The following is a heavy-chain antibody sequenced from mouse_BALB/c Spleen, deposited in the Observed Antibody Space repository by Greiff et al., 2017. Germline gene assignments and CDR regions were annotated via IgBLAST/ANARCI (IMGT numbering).Heavy chain of an antibody. Sequence: DVKLQESGAELVRPGALVKLSCKASGFNIKDYYMHWVKQRPEQGLEWIGWIDPENGNTIYDPKFQGKASITADTSSNTAYLQLSSLTSEDTAVYYCAQPGSGDYWGQGTTLTVSS. CDR2: IDPENGNT. J-gene: IGHJ2*01. CDR3: AQPGSGDY. CDR1: GFNIKDYY. V-gene: IGHV14-1*02. D-gene: IGHD4-1*01.